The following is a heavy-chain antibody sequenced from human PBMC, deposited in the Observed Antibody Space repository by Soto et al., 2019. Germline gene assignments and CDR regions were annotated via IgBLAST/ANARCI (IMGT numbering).Heavy chain of an antibody. D-gene: IGHD5-12*01. Sequence: GASVKVSCKASGDTFTIFAISWVRQAPGQGLEWMGGIIPTIGTTNYAQRFQGGITITGDESTGTAYMELSSLKSEDTAVYYCARDLGSGYDPGDYWGQGTLVTVSS. V-gene: IGHV1-69*13. CDR1: GDTFTIFA. CDR2: IIPTIGTT. CDR3: ARDLGSGYDPGDY. J-gene: IGHJ4*02.